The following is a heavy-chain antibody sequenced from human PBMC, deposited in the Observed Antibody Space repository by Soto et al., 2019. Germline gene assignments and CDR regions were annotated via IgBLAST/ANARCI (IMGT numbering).Heavy chain of an antibody. J-gene: IGHJ3*02. CDR2: ISSSSSTI. D-gene: IGHD2-21*02. V-gene: IGHV3-48*02. CDR1: GFTFSSYS. Sequence: PGGSLRLSCAASGFTFSSYSMNWVRQAPGKGLEWVSYISSSSSTIYYADSVKGRFTISRDNAKNSLYLQMNSLRDEDTAVYYCARGLFLAYCGGDCYSRAFDIWGQGTMVTVSS. CDR3: ARGLFLAYCGGDCYSRAFDI.